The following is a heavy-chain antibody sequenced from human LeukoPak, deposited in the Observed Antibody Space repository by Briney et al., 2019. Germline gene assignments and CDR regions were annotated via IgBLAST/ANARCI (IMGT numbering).Heavy chain of an antibody. CDR2: ISSCGSTI. D-gene: IGHD3-22*01. J-gene: IGHJ4*02. V-gene: IGHV3-48*03. CDR1: GFPYSLL. Sequence: GGSQGLPCATSGFPYSLLETNGATQPRGRGREWVYNISSCGSTIYYSDSVKGRFTISRDNAKNSLYLQMNSLRAEDTAVYYCARGSTMIVVVITAHPFDYWGQGTLVTVSS. CDR3: ARGSTMIVVVITAHPFDY.